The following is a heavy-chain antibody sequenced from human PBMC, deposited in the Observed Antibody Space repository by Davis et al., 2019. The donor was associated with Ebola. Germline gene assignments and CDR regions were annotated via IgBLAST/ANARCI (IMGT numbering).Heavy chain of an antibody. CDR1: GFTFSSYW. Sequence: GESLKISCAASGFTFSSYWMHWVRQAPGTGLVWVSNISGDGTITNYADSVKGRFTISRDNAKNTLYLQMNSLRVEDAGLYFCARVATDWFDPWGQGTLVTVSS. J-gene: IGHJ5*02. CDR3: ARVATDWFDP. CDR2: ISGDGTIT. V-gene: IGHV3-74*01.